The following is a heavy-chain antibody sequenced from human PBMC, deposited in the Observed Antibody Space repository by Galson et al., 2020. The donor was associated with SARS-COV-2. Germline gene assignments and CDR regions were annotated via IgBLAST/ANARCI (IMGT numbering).Heavy chain of an antibody. Sequence: GGSLRLSCAASGFTFSDYYMSWIRQAPGKGLEWVSYISSRASTIYYADSVKGRFTISRDNAKNSLSLQMNSLRAEDTAVYYCARYCSGTGCLLWSFEYLGQGTLVTVSS. CDR1: GFTFSDYY. V-gene: IGHV3-11*01. J-gene: IGHJ4*02. D-gene: IGHD2-15*01. CDR2: ISSRASTI. CDR3: ARYCSGTGCLLWSFEY.